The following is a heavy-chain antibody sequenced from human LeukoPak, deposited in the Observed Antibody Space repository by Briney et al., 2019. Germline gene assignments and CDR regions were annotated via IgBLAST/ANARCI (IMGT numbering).Heavy chain of an antibody. D-gene: IGHD6-19*01. V-gene: IGHV4-38-2*02. CDR1: GYSISSGYY. CDR2: IYHSGST. J-gene: IGHJ4*02. Sequence: SETLSLTCTVSGYSISSGYYWGWIRQPPGKGLEWIGSIYHSGSTYYNPSLKSRVTISVDTSKNQFSLKLSSVTAADTAVYYCASPAVAGPLDYWGQGTLVTVSP. CDR3: ASPAVAGPLDY.